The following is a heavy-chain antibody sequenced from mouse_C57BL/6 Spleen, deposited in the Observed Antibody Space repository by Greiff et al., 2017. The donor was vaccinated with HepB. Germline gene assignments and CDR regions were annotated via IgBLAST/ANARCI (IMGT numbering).Heavy chain of an antibody. CDR1: GYTFTDYY. J-gene: IGHJ4*01. V-gene: IGHV1-26*01. CDR2: INPNNGGT. CDR3: ASPRSEAMDY. Sequence: VQLQQSGPELVKPGASVKISCKASGYTFTDYYMNWVKQSHGKSLEWIGDINPNNGGTSYNQKFKGKATLTVDKSSSTAYMELRSLTSEDSAVYYCASPRSEAMDYWGQGTSVTVSS.